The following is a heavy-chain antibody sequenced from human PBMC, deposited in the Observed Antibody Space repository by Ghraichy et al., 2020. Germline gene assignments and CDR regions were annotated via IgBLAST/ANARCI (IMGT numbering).Heavy chain of an antibody. CDR1: GFTFSSYA. Sequence: GGSLRLSCAASGFTFSSYAMSWVRQAPGKGLEWVSAISGSGGTTNYADSVKGRFTISRDNSKNTLYLQMNSLRAEDTAVYYCAKDYDFWSGQGFDYWGQGTLVTVSS. D-gene: IGHD3-3*01. V-gene: IGHV3-23*01. CDR2: ISGSGGTT. CDR3: AKDYDFWSGQGFDY. J-gene: IGHJ4*02.